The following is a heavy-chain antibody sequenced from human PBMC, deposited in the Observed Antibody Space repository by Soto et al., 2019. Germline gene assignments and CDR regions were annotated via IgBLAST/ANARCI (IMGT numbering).Heavy chain of an antibody. CDR1: GFTFSSYG. J-gene: IGHJ4*02. V-gene: IGHV3-30*18. CDR3: AKGGVDTAMVTPLDY. CDR2: ISYDGSNK. D-gene: IGHD5-18*01. Sequence: QVQLVESGGGVVQPGRSLRLSCAASGFTFSSYGRHWVRQAPGKGLEWVAVISYDGSNKYYADSVKGRFTISRDNSKNTLYLQMNSLRAEDTAVYYCAKGGVDTAMVTPLDYWGQGTLVTVSS.